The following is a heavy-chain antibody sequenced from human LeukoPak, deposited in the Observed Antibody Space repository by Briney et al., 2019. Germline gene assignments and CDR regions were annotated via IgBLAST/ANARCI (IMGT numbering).Heavy chain of an antibody. CDR3: AKVLIPAAMVGPMGDGPFDY. J-gene: IGHJ4*02. CDR1: GFTFSSYA. CDR2: ISGSGGST. D-gene: IGHD2-2*01. V-gene: IGHV3-23*01. Sequence: GGSLRLSCAASGFTFSSYAMSWVRQAPGKGLEWVSAISGSGGSTYYADSVKGRFTISRDNSKNTLYLQMNSLRAEDTAVYYCAKVLIPAAMVGPMGDGPFDYWGQGTLVTVSS.